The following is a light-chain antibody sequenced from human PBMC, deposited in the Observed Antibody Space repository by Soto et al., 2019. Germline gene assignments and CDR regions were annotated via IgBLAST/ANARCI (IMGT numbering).Light chain of an antibody. CDR3: EQYYSTPPEIT. V-gene: IGKV1-39*01. Sequence: DMQMTQSPSSLSASVGDRVTITCRASQTISTYLNWYQQKPGKAPQLLIYAASNLQSGVPSRFSGSGSGTAFTLTISSLQREDFATYYCEQYYSTPPEITFGQGTRLEIK. CDR1: QTISTY. J-gene: IGKJ5*01. CDR2: AAS.